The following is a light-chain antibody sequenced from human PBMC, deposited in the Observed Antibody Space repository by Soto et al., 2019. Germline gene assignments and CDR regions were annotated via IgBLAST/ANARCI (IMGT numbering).Light chain of an antibody. CDR3: QVWHIGSYRV. V-gene: IGLV3-21*02. CDR2: DDT. Sequence: SYELTQPPSVSVAPGQTATISCGGNNVGSKVVHWYQQMPGQAPVLVVYDDTYRPSGIPERFSGSNSGNTATLTISRVEAGDEADYYCQVWHIGSYRVFGGGTQLTVL. CDR1: NVGSKV. J-gene: IGLJ3*02.